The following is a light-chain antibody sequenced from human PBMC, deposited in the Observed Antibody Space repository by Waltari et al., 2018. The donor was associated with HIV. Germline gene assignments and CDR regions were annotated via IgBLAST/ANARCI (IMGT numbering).Light chain of an antibody. J-gene: IGLJ3*02. CDR2: NTN. CDR3: LLYLGSGILV. CDR1: SGSVSTSHH. Sequence: QTVVTQEPSFSVSPGGTVTLTCGLNSGSVSTSHHPSWYQQSPGQTPRTLIYNTNTRSSGVPARFSGSILGNKAALTITGAQADDESHYYCLLYLGSGILVFGGGTKVTVL. V-gene: IGLV8-61*01.